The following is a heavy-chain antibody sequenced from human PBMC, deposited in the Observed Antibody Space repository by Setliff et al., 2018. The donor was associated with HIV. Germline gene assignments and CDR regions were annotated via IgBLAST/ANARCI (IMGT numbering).Heavy chain of an antibody. D-gene: IGHD2-2*01. CDR2: INHSGIT. J-gene: IGHJ4*02. Sequence: SETLSLTCVVYGGSFTNFYWSWIRQPPGKGLECIGEINHSGITNYNPSLKSRVTISVDTSKNQFSLKLSSVTAADTAVYFCARRVGGDFDYWGQGTLVTVSS. CDR1: GGSFTNFY. CDR3: ARRVGGDFDY. V-gene: IGHV4-34*01.